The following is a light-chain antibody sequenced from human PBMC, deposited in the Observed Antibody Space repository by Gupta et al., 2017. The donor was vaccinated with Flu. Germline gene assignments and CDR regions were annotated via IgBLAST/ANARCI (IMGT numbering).Light chain of an antibody. J-gene: IGKJ1*01. CDR3: QQYNDYWT. CDR1: QSIGSW. Sequence: SPRTLSASIGDRVISTWRDSQSIGSWLAWYQQKPGKAPKLLVHKASILESGVSSRFSGGGSGTEFTLTISGLQPDDFATYCCQQYNDYWTFGQGTTVEV. CDR2: KAS. V-gene: IGKV1-5*03.